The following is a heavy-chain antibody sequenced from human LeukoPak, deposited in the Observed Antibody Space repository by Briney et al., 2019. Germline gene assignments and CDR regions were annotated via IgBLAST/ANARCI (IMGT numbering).Heavy chain of an antibody. D-gene: IGHD2-15*01. CDR1: GGSFSGYY. CDR3: ARGRHDSNFDY. V-gene: IGHV4-34*01. J-gene: IGHJ4*02. CDR2: INHSGST. Sequence: SETLSLTCAVYGGSFSGYYWSWIRQPPGKGLEWNGEINHSGSTNYNPSLKSRVTISVDTSKNQFSLKLSSVTAADTAVYYCARGRHDSNFDYWGQGTLVTVSS.